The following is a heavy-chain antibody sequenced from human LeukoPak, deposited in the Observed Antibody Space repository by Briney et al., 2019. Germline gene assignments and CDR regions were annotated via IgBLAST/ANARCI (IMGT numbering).Heavy chain of an antibody. CDR2: INHSGST. V-gene: IGHV4-34*01. CDR3: ARGFVLRYFDWFSYFDY. J-gene: IGHJ4*02. Sequence: PSETLSLTCAVYGGSFSGYYWSWIRQPPGKGLEWIGEINHSGSTNYNPSLKSRVTISVDTSKNQFSLKLSSVTAADTAVYYCARGFVLRYFDWFSYFDYWGQGTLVTVSS. D-gene: IGHD3-9*01. CDR1: GGSFSGYY.